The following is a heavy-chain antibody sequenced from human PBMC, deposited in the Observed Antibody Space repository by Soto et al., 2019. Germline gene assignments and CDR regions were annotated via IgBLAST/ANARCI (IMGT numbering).Heavy chain of an antibody. Sequence: SENLSLTCVVSGGSVTNTTYFWGWIRQPPGKGPEGIGHIYYCVTTFPHPSLKSRLTLFIDTSKNQFSLKLSSVNGEDKAVNYCARHRYAGYSYGLYWFDPWGQGALVTVSS. CDR1: GGSVTNTTYF. J-gene: IGHJ5*02. V-gene: IGHV4-39*01. CDR3: ARHRYAGYSYGLYWFDP. CDR2: IYYCVTT. D-gene: IGHD5-18*01.